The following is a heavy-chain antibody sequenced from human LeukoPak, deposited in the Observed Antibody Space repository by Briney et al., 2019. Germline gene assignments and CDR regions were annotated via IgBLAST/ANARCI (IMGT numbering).Heavy chain of an antibody. CDR2: ISGSSSTYI. J-gene: IGHJ4*02. Sequence: GGSLRLSCAASGFTFSSYTMNWVRQAPGKGREWISSISGSSSTYIYYSDSVQGRFTISRDNAKNSLSLQMNSLRAEDTAVYYCARARLLDYWGQGTLVTVSS. V-gene: IGHV3-21*04. CDR1: GFTFSSYT. CDR3: ARARLLDY.